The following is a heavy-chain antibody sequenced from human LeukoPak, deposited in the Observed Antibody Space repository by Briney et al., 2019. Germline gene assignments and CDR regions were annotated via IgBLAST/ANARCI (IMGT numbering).Heavy chain of an antibody. CDR1: GYSISSGYY. CDR3: ARDKGITMVRGVKNYYYYYMDV. J-gene: IGHJ6*03. CDR2: IYHSGST. D-gene: IGHD3-10*01. V-gene: IGHV4-38-2*02. Sequence: SETLSLTCTVSGYSISSGYYWGWIRQPPGKGLEWIGSIYHSGSTYYNPSLKSRVTISVDTSKNQFSLKLSSVTAADTAVYYRARDKGITMVRGVKNYYYYYMDVWGKGTTVTVSS.